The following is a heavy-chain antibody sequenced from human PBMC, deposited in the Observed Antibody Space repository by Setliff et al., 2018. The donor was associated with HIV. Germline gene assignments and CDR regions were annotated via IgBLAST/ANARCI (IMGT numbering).Heavy chain of an antibody. CDR1: GVSTISSSSSYY. J-gene: IGHJ4*02. D-gene: IGHD3-10*01. CDR2: MYYKGTT. V-gene: IGHV4-39*01. Sequence: KSSETLSLTCIVSGVSTISSSSSYYWGWIRQPPGKGLEWIATMYYKGTTYNNASLKSRVTLSADPSKNQFSLNLNAVTATDTAVYYCARQGLTMVRGVPVPSLYFFDHWGQGILVTVSS. CDR3: ARQGLTMVRGVPVPSLYFFDH.